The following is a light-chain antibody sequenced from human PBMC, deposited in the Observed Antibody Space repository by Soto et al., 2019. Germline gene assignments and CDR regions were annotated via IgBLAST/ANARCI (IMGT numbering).Light chain of an antibody. CDR2: DVT. Sequence: QSVLTQPPSVSGSPGQSVTISCTGTSSDVGGYDYVSWHQQHPGKAPKLIIYDVTKRPSGVPDRFSGSKSGNTASLIISGLQAEDEADYYCCSYAGSYTLVFGGGTQLTVL. J-gene: IGLJ2*01. CDR1: SSDVGGYDY. V-gene: IGLV2-11*01. CDR3: CSYAGSYTLV.